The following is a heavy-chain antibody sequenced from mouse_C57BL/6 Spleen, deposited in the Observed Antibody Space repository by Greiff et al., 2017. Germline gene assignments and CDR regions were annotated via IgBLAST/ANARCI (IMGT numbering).Heavy chain of an antibody. D-gene: IGHD2-1*01. CDR1: GYTFTSYT. Sequence: VQLQQSGAELARPGASVKMSCKASGYTFTSYTMNWVKQRPGQGLEWIGYINPSSGYTKYNQKFKDKATLTADKSSSTAYMQLSSLTSEDSAVXYCARPCGNYYYAMDYWGQGTSVTVSS. CDR3: ARPCGNYYYAMDY. V-gene: IGHV1-4*01. CDR2: INPSSGYT. J-gene: IGHJ4*01.